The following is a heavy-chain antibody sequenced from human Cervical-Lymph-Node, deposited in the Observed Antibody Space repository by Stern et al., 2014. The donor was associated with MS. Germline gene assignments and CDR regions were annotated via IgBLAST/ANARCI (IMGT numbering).Heavy chain of an antibody. V-gene: IGHV4-59*01. D-gene: IGHD2-15*01. CDR1: GGSLRSYY. CDR2: IYNTGSV. Sequence: LVESGPGLVKPSETLSLTCTVSGGSLRSYYWNWIRQAPGKGLEWRGFIYNTGSVNYNPSLSSRVAMSVDTSKNQFSLTVSSVTAADTAVYYCAREGEYCSGSRCYPFLDYWGQGTLVTVSS. CDR3: AREGEYCSGSRCYPFLDY. J-gene: IGHJ4*02.